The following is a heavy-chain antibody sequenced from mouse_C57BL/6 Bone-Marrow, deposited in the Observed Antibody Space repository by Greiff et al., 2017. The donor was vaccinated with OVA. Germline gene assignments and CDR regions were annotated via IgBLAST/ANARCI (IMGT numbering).Heavy chain of an antibody. J-gene: IGHJ1*03. CDR1: GYTFTSYW. Sequence: QVQLKQPGAELVMPGASVKLSCKASGYTFTSYWMHWVKQRPGQGLEWIGEIDPSDSYTNYNQKFKGKSTLAVDKSSSTAYMQLSSLTSEDSAVYYCARGIYYNGSSYDWYIDVWGTGTTVTVSS. V-gene: IGHV1-69*01. D-gene: IGHD1-1*01. CDR3: ARGIYYNGSSYDWYIDV. CDR2: IDPSDSYT.